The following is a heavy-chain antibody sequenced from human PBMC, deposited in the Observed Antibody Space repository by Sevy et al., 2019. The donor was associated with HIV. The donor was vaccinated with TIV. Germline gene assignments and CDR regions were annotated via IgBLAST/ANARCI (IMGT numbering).Heavy chain of an antibody. V-gene: IGHV4-30-4*02. Sequence: SETLSLTCTVSGGSISNSDSCWIWIRQPPGKGLEWIGYIHYTGGTYYNPFLKSRVAISVDTSENQFSLKLSSMTETDTAVYYCASKRGYNHGPFDYWGQGTLVTVSS. CDR3: ASKRGYNHGPFDY. J-gene: IGHJ4*02. D-gene: IGHD5-12*01. CDR2: IHYTGGT. CDR1: GGSISNSDSC.